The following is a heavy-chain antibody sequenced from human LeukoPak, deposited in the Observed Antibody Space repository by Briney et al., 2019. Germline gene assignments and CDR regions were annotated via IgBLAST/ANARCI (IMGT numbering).Heavy chain of an antibody. V-gene: IGHV4-61*02. CDR3: ARGVVVVPAAPVYFDY. Sequence: SQTLSLTCTVSGGSISSGSYYWSWIRQPAGKGLEWIGRIYTSGSTNYNPSLKSRVTMSVDTSKNQFSLKLSSVTAADTAVYYCARGVVVVPAAPVYFDYWGQGTLVTVSS. CDR2: IYTSGST. CDR1: GGSISSGSYY. D-gene: IGHD2-2*01. J-gene: IGHJ4*02.